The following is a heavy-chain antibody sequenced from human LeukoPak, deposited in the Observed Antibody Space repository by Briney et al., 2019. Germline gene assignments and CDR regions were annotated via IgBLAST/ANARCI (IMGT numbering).Heavy chain of an antibody. CDR1: GYTLTELS. Sequence: GASVKVSCKVSGYTLTELSMHWVRQAPGKGLEWMGGFDPEDGETIYAQKFQGRVTMTEDTSTDTAYMELSSLRSEDTAVYYCATRSGWYVALDYWGQGTLVTVSS. CDR3: ATRSGWYVALDY. J-gene: IGHJ4*02. V-gene: IGHV1-24*01. CDR2: FDPEDGET. D-gene: IGHD6-19*01.